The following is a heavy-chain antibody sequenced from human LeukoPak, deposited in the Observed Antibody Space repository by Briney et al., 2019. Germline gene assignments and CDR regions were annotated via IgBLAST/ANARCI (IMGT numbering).Heavy chain of an antibody. V-gene: IGHV4-4*07. Sequence: SETLSLTCTVSGGSISSYYWSWIRQPAGKGLEWIGRIYTSGSTNYNPSLKSRVTMSVDTSKNQFSLKLSSVTAADTAVYYCARDGDDILTGPYYFDYWGQGTLVTVSS. CDR1: GGSISSYY. CDR3: ARDGDDILTGPYYFDY. D-gene: IGHD3-9*01. CDR2: IYTSGST. J-gene: IGHJ4*02.